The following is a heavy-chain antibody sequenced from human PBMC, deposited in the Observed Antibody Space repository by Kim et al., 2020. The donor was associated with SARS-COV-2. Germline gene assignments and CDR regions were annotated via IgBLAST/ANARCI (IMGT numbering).Heavy chain of an antibody. Sequence: TNYDPKFRGRVTMTRDTSRSPVYMDLSSLTSDDTAMYYCASEKPGSYYFDHWGQGSLVTVSS. CDR2: T. J-gene: IGHJ4*02. D-gene: IGHD3-10*01. CDR3: ASEKPGSYYFDH. V-gene: IGHV1-46*01.